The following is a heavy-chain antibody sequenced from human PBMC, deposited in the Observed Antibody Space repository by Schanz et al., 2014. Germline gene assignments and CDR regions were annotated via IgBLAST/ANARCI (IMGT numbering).Heavy chain of an antibody. Sequence: HLVESGGGLIQPGGSLRLSCAASGFTVSDNYMTWVRQAPGKGLEWVSVIYSGGSTYYADSVKGRFTISRDNSKNTLYLQMNSLRAEDTVLYYCASERGYSYGYGAFDIWGQGTMVTVSS. D-gene: IGHD5-18*01. CDR1: GFTVSDNY. V-gene: IGHV3-53*01. J-gene: IGHJ3*02. CDR2: IYSGGST. CDR3: ASERGYSYGYGAFDI.